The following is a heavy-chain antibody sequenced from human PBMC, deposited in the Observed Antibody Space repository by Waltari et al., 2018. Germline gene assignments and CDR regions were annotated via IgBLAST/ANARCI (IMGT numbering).Heavy chain of an antibody. Sequence: QVQLVQSGAEVKKPGASVKVSCKASGYTFTGYYMHWVRQAPGQGLEWMGWINPNRGGTNYAQKFQGRVTMTRDTSISTAYMELSRLRSDDTAVYYCARDNGIAARDYWGQGTLVTVSS. CDR3: ARDNGIAARDY. CDR1: GYTFTGYY. V-gene: IGHV1-2*02. D-gene: IGHD6-13*01. J-gene: IGHJ4*02. CDR2: INPNRGGT.